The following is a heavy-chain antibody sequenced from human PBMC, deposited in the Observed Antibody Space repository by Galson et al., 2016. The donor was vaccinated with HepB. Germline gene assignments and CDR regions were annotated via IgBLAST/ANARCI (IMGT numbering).Heavy chain of an antibody. CDR1: GFTFSTYV. Sequence: SLRLSCAASGFTFSTYVMTWVRQAPGKGLEWVAALSDGGERTDYADSVKGRFIISRDSSKNTVYLQMHSLRVDDAAVYYCTRRTGGSPDYWGQGTLVTVSS. J-gene: IGHJ4*02. V-gene: IGHV3-23*01. CDR3: TRRTGGSPDY. D-gene: IGHD3-16*01. CDR2: LSDGGERT.